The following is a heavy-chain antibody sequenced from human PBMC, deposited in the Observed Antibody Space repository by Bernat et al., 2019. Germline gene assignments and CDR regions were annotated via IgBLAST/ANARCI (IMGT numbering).Heavy chain of an antibody. CDR3: AKDLCITILRGLRSCYYGMDV. D-gene: IGHD3-10*01. J-gene: IGHJ6*02. CDR1: GFTFNDLA. CDR2: FSGDGGST. Sequence: EVHLVESGGGVVQPGGSLRLPGAPSGFTFNDLAMHGVGQAQGKGRSWALLFSGDGGSTYCADSGKGRFTVSRDNSKTSLYLQMNSLRTEDTALYYCAKDLCITILRGLRSCYYGMDVWGQGTPVTVSS. V-gene: IGHV3-43*02.